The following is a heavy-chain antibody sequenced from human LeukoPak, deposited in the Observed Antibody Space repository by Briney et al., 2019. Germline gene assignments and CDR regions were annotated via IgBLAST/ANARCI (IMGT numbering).Heavy chain of an antibody. V-gene: IGHV1-69*05. Sequence: ASVKVSCKASGYTFTSYGISWVRQAPGQGLEWMGGIIPIFGTANYAQKFQGRVTITTDESTSTAYMELSSLRSEDTAVYYCARGEASAQGYYYYMDVWGKGTTVTVSS. J-gene: IGHJ6*03. CDR2: IIPIFGTA. CDR1: GYTFTSYG. CDR3: ARGEASAQGYYYYMDV.